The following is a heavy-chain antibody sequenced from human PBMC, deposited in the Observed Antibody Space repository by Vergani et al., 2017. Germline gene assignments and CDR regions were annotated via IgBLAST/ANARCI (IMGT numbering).Heavy chain of an antibody. Sequence: QVQLVESGGGVVQPGRSLRLSCAASGFTFSSYGMHWVRQAPGKGLEWVAVIWYDGSNKYYADSVKGRFTISRDNSKNTLYLQMNSLRAEDTAVYYCARDYEWVQLWLFDYWGQGTLVTVSS. CDR2: IWYDGSNK. D-gene: IGHD5-18*01. V-gene: IGHV3-33*08. J-gene: IGHJ4*02. CDR1: GFTFSSYG. CDR3: ARDYEWVQLWLFDY.